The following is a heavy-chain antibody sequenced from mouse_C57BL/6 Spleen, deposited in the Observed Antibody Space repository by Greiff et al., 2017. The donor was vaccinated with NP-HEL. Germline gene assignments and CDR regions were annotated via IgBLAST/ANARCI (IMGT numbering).Heavy chain of an antibody. Sequence: QVQLQQSGAELVRPGASVTLSCKASGYTFTDYEMHWVKQTPVHGLEWIGAIDPETGGTAYNQKFKGKAILTADKSSSTAYMALRSLTSEDSAVYYCTRFPPFADWGQGTLVTVSA. J-gene: IGHJ3*01. CDR1: GYTFTDYE. CDR2: IDPETGGT. V-gene: IGHV1-15*01. CDR3: TRFPPFAD.